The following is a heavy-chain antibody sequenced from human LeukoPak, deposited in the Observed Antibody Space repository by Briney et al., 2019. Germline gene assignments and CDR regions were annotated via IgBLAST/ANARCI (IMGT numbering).Heavy chain of an antibody. CDR1: GGSISSSSYY. V-gene: IGHV4-39*01. CDR3: ASRDCSSTSCKASSWFDP. CDR2: IYYSGST. J-gene: IGHJ5*02. Sequence: PSETLSLTXTVSGGSISSSSYYWGWIRQPPGKGLEWIGSIYYSGSTYYNPSLKSRVTISVDTSKNQFSLKLSSVTAADTAVYYCASRDCSSTSCKASSWFDPWGQGTLVTVSS. D-gene: IGHD2-2*01.